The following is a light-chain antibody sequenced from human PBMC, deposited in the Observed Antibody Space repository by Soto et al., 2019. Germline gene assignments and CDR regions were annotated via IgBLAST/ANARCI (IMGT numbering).Light chain of an antibody. CDR3: QQSFSTPQT. CDR1: QSINIY. V-gene: IGKV1-39*01. CDR2: VAS. Sequence: DIQMTQSPSSLSASVGDSVTITSRASQSINIYLSWYQQKPGKAPKLLINVASTLQGGVPSRFSGSGAVTDFTLAISSLQPEDSATYYCQQSFSTPQTFGGGTRVEIK. J-gene: IGKJ4*01.